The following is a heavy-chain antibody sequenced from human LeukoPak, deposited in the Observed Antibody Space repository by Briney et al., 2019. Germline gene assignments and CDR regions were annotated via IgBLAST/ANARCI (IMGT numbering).Heavy chain of an antibody. J-gene: IGHJ6*02. Sequence: SETLSLTCTVSGGSISSYYWSWIRQPPGKGLEWIGYIYYSGSTNYNPSLKSRVTISVDTSKNQFSLKLSSVTAADTAVYYCARSLKAQSLEHFPMDVWGQGTTVTVSS. V-gene: IGHV4-59*08. CDR1: GGSISSYY. D-gene: IGHD2/OR15-2a*01. CDR3: ARSLKAQSLEHFPMDV. CDR2: IYYSGST.